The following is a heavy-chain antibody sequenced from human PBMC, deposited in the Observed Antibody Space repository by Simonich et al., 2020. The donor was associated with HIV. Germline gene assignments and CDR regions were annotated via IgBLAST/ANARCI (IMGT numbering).Heavy chain of an antibody. CDR1: GFTFDDYA. CDR3: AKDRYGSSSGSFDY. CDR2: ISWNSGSI. Sequence: EVQLVESGGGLVQPGRSLRLSCAASGFTFDDYAMHWGRQAPGKGLEWVSGISWNSGSIGYADSVKGRFTISRDNAKNSLYLQMNSLRAEDMALYYCAKDRYGSSSGSFDYWGQGTLVTVSS. J-gene: IGHJ4*02. V-gene: IGHV3-9*03. D-gene: IGHD6-6*01.